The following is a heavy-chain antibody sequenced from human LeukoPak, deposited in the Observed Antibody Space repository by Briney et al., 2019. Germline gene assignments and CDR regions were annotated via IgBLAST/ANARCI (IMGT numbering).Heavy chain of an antibody. CDR3: ARLNKYYYGSGSYPYYFDY. CDR1: GGSISSGSYY. CDR2: IYYSGST. J-gene: IGHJ4*02. V-gene: IGHV4-39*07. D-gene: IGHD3-10*01. Sequence: SETLSLTCTVSGGSISSGSYYWGWIRQPPGKGLEWIGSIYYSGSTYYNPSLKSRVTISVDTSKNQFSLKLSSVTAADTAVYYCARLNKYYYGSGSYPYYFDYWGQGTLVTVSS.